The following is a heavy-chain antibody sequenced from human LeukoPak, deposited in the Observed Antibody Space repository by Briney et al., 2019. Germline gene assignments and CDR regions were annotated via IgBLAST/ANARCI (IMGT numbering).Heavy chain of an antibody. D-gene: IGHD3-22*01. Sequence: SETLSLTCTVSGGSISSYYWSWIRQPPGKGLEWIGYIYYSGSTNYNPSLKSRVTISVDTSKNQFSLKLSSVTAADTAVYYCARKLGYYYESSGYLDYWGQGTLVTVSS. V-gene: IGHV4-59*01. CDR1: GGSISSYY. J-gene: IGHJ4*02. CDR2: IYYSGST. CDR3: ARKLGYYYESSGYLDY.